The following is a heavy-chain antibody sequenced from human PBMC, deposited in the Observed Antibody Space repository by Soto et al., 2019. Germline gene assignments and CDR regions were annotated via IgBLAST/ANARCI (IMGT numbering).Heavy chain of an antibody. CDR1: GFTFSSFA. Sequence: EAQLLESGGGLVQPGGSLRLSCAASGFTFSSFAMSWVRQSPGKGLEWVSAISGSGGSTYYADSVKGRFTISRDNSKNTLYLQMNSLRAEDTAVYYCAKSRRVIPLCCFDYWGQGTLVTVSS. CDR2: ISGSGGST. D-gene: IGHD3-16*02. V-gene: IGHV3-23*01. J-gene: IGHJ4*02. CDR3: AKSRRVIPLCCFDY.